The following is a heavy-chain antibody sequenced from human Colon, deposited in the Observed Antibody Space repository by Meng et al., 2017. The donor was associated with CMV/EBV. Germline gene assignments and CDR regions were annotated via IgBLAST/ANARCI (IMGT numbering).Heavy chain of an antibody. J-gene: IGHJ4*02. CDR1: GFTFSTYS. D-gene: IGHD3-10*01. Sequence: GESLKISCAASGFTFSTYSMNWVRQAPGKGLEWVSYISSSSSTIYYADSVKGRFTISRDNSKTSQYLQMNSLRVEDTAVYYCAKERFCDAPPKRSFDFWGQGTLVTVSS. CDR2: ISSSSSTI. CDR3: AKERFCDAPPKRSFDF. V-gene: IGHV3-48*01.